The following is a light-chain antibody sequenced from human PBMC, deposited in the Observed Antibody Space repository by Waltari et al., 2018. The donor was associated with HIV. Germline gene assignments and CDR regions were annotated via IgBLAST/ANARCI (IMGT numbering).Light chain of an antibody. CDR1: QNIYYW. CDR2: EAS. J-gene: IGKJ1*01. Sequence: DIQMTQSPSTLSVSVGDRVTITCRASQNIYYWLAWYQQKPGQAPRLLIHEASFLESGVPSRFSGSGFGTEFTLTISSLQPDDFATYFCQQYRSFRTFGQGTEV. CDR3: QQYRSFRT. V-gene: IGKV1-5*03.